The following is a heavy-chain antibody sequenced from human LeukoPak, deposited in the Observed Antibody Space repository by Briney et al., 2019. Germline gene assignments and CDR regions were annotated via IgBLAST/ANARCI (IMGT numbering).Heavy chain of an antibody. CDR3: AREGDIVLVPAALERNWFDP. CDR2: INPNSGGT. V-gene: IGHV1-2*02. Sequence: ASVKVSCKASGYTFTGYYMHWGRQAPGQGLEWMGWINPNSGGTNYAQKFQGRVTTTRDTSNSTAYMELSKLRSDDTAVYYCAREGDIVLVPAALERNWFDPWGQGTLVTVSS. CDR1: GYTFTGYY. D-gene: IGHD2-2*01. J-gene: IGHJ5*02.